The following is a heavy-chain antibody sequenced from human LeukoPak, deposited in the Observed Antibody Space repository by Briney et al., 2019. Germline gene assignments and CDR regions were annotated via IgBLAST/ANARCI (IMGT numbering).Heavy chain of an antibody. CDR2: IVVGSGNT. D-gene: IGHD3-22*01. CDR3: AAVAVVITDAFDI. CDR1: GFTFTSSA. J-gene: IGHJ3*02. Sequence: GSSVKVSCKASGFTFTSSAMQWVRQARGQRLKWIGWIVVGSGNTNYAQKFQERVTITRDMSTSTAYMELSSLRSEDTAVYYCAAVAVVITDAFDIWGQGTMVTVSS. V-gene: IGHV1-58*02.